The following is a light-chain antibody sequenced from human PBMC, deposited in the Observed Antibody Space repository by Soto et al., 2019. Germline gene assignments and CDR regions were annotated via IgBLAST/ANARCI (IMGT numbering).Light chain of an antibody. CDR3: ETWDSNIHWV. CDR1: SGHSSYI. CDR2: LEGSGSY. Sequence: QLVLTQSSSASASLGSSVKLTCTLSSGHSSYIIAWHQQQPGKAPRYLMKLEGSGSYNKGSGVPDRFSGSSSGADRYLTISNLQLEDEADYYCETWDSNIHWVFGGGTKVTVL. J-gene: IGLJ3*02. V-gene: IGLV4-60*01.